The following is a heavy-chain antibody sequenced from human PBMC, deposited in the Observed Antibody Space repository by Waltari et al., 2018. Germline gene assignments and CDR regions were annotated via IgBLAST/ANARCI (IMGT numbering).Heavy chain of an antibody. CDR2: ISHDGTRK. D-gene: IGHD6-19*01. CDR1: GFTFSSYA. J-gene: IGHJ4*02. CDR3: ARLDMFMSGWD. Sequence: QVQLVESGGGVVQPGGPLRLSCAASGFTFSSYAMHWVRQAPGRGREGVAAISHDGTRKYYADSVKGRFTISRDTPKKTVSLQMSSLKAEDTAIYYCARLDMFMSGWDWGQGALVTVSA. V-gene: IGHV3-30*11.